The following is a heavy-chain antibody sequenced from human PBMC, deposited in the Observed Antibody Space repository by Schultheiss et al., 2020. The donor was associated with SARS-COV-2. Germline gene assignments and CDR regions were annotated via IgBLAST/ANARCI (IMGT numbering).Heavy chain of an antibody. V-gene: IGHV3-11*04. J-gene: IGHJ4*02. D-gene: IGHD1-26*01. CDR2: ISSSDTDI. CDR3: AKSADRYSGSYFDY. CDR1: GFTFSDYS. Sequence: GESLKISCAASGFTFSDYSMSWIRQAPGKGLEWVSYISSSDTDIYYADSVKGRFTISRDNSKNTLFLQMKSLRAEDTAVHYCAKSADRYSGSYFDYWGQGTLVTVSS.